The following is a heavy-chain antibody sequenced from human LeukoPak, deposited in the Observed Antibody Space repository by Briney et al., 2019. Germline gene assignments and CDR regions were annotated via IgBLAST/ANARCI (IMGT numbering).Heavy chain of an antibody. Sequence: SGGSLRLSCAASGFTFSSYAMSWVRQAPGKGLEWVSAISGSGGSTYYADSVEGRFTISRDNSKNTLYLQMDSLRAEDTAVYYCAKDRGDCSSTSCPLPYNWFDPWGQGTLVTVSS. CDR2: ISGSGGST. CDR3: AKDRGDCSSTSCPLPYNWFDP. J-gene: IGHJ5*02. CDR1: GFTFSSYA. D-gene: IGHD2-2*01. V-gene: IGHV3-23*01.